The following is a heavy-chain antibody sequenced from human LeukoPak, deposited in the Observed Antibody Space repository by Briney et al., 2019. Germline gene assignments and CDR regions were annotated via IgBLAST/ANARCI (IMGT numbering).Heavy chain of an antibody. CDR1: GGSISSSSYY. CDR2: IYHSGST. Sequence: SETLSLTCTVSGGSISSSSYYWGWIRQPPGKGLEWIGSIYHSGSTYYNPSLKSRVTMSVDTSKNQFSLKLSSVTAADTAVYYCASHYGSGPFDYWGQGTLVTVSS. V-gene: IGHV4-39*07. CDR3: ASHYGSGPFDY. D-gene: IGHD3-10*01. J-gene: IGHJ4*02.